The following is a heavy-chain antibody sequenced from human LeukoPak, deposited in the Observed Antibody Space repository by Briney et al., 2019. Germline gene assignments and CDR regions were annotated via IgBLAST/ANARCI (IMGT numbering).Heavy chain of an antibody. J-gene: IGHJ6*02. V-gene: IGHV3-53*01. CDR3: ARDFRGYYYGMDV. D-gene: IGHD5-24*01. CDR1: GFTVSSNY. CDR2: IYSGGST. Sequence: GGSLRHSCAASGFTVSSNYMSWVRQAPGKGLEWVSVIYSGGSTYYADSVKGRFTISRDNSKNTLYLQMNSLRAEDTAVYYCARDFRGYYYGMDVWGQGTTVTVSS.